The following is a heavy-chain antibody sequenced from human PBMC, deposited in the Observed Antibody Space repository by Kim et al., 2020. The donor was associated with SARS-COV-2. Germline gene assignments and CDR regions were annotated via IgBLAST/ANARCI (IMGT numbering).Heavy chain of an antibody. CDR2: INHSGST. CDR1: GGSFSGYY. J-gene: IGHJ4*02. Sequence: SETLSLTCAVYGGSFSGYYWSWIRQPPGKGLEWIGEINHSGSTNYNPSLKSRVTISVDTSKNQFSLKLSSVTAADTAVYYCARARYGSGSYLRFFDYWGQGTLVTVSS. V-gene: IGHV4-34*01. CDR3: ARARYGSGSYLRFFDY. D-gene: IGHD3-10*01.